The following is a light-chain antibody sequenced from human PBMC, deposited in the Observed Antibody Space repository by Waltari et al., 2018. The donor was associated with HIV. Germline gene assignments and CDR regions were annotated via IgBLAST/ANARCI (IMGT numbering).Light chain of an antibody. CDR3: GAYTSGSTPVV. J-gene: IGLJ2*01. CDR1: SSDLGNSNF. Sequence: QSALIQPASLSGSPGQSITISCTGTSSDLGNSNFVSWYHLHPGKAPKLLLYDVNNRPSGVSSRFSGSKSGNSASLTIFGLQDDDEGDYYCGAYTSGSTPVVFGGGTKLTVL. V-gene: IGLV2-14*03. CDR2: DVN.